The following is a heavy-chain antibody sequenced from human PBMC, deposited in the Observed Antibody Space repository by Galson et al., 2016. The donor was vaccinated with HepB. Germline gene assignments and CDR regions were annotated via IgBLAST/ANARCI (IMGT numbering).Heavy chain of an antibody. J-gene: IGHJ4*02. Sequence: SVKVSCKASGYTFTGYFIHWVRQAPGQGLEWLGRINPYTGGTYYAQKFQGRVTMTRDTSISTAYMELSSLRSEDTAVYYCARVGSRVTLYYFDYWGQGTLVTVSS. V-gene: IGHV1-2*06. CDR1: GYTFTGYF. CDR3: ARVGSRVTLYYFDY. D-gene: IGHD3-10*01. CDR2: INPYTGGT.